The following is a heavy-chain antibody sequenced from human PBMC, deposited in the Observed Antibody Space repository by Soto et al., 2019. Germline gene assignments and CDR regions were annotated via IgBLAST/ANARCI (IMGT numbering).Heavy chain of an antibody. V-gene: IGHV3-74*01. D-gene: IGHD2-2*02. J-gene: IGHJ6*02. CDR3: AREYTAWPLAYGLDV. CDR1: GFTFSSNW. CDR2: INTDGSIT. Sequence: GGSLRLSCAASGFTFSSNWMHWVRQAPGKGLVWVSRINTDGSITSYADSVKGQFTISRDNAKNTVYLQMNSLRVEDTAVYYCAREYTAWPLAYGLDVWGQGTTVTVSS.